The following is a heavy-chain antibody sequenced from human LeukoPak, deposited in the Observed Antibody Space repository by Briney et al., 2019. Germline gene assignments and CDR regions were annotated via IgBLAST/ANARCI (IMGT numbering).Heavy chain of an antibody. CDR1: GGSISSYY. CDR2: IYYSGST. CDR3: ARQRQIGSSWTNYYYCYGMDV. V-gene: IGHV4-59*08. Sequence: KPSETLSLTCTVSGGSISSYYWSWIRQPPGKGLEWIGYIYYSGSTNYNPSLKSRVTISVDTSKNQFSLKLSSVTAADTAVYYCARQRQIGSSWTNYYYCYGMDVWGQGTTVTVSS. J-gene: IGHJ6*02. D-gene: IGHD6-13*01.